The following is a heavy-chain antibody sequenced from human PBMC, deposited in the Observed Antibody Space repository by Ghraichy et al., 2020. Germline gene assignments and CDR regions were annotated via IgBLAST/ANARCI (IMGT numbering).Heavy chain of an antibody. CDR1: GFTFSSYW. J-gene: IGHJ5*02. CDR3: ARTGGYSYGFPWWFDP. V-gene: IGHV3-7*03. D-gene: IGHD5-18*01. Sequence: GGSLRLSCAASGFTFSSYWMSWVRQAPGKGLEWVANIKQDGSEKYYVDSVKGRFTISRDNAKNSLYLQMNSLRAEDTAVYYCARTGGYSYGFPWWFDPWGQGTLVTVSS. CDR2: IKQDGSEK.